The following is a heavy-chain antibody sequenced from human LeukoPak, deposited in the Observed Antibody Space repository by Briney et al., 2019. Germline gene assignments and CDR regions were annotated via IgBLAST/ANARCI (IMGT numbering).Heavy chain of an antibody. CDR3: ARVHYDILTGYYNGGFDY. J-gene: IGHJ4*02. CDR2: IYTSGST. CDR1: GGSISSYY. Sequence: SETLSLTCTVSGGSISSYYWSWIRQPAGKGLEWIGRIYTSGSTNYNPSLKNRVTMSVDTSKNQFSLKLSSMTAADTAVYYCARVHYDILTGYYNGGFDYWGQGTLVTVSS. D-gene: IGHD3-9*01. V-gene: IGHV4-4*07.